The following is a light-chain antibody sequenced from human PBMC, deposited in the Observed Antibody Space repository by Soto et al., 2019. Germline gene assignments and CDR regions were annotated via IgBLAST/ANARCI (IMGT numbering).Light chain of an antibody. J-gene: IGLJ1*01. CDR2: EVS. CDR1: SSDVGGYNY. CDR3: SSYTSSSTLV. V-gene: IGLV2-14*01. Sequence: QSALTQPASVSGSPGQSITISCTGTSSDVGGYNYVSWYQQYPGKVPKLMIHEVSNRPSGVSSRFSGSKSGDTGSLTISGLQPEDEADYYCSSYTSSSTLVFGTGTKVTVL.